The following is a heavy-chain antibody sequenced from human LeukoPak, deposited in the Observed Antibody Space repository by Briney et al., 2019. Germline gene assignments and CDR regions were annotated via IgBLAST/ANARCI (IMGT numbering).Heavy chain of an antibody. CDR1: GFTFSNYW. J-gene: IGHJ6*02. V-gene: IGHV3-7*04. CDR3: ARAMDV. CDR2: IKQDGSEK. Sequence: GGSLRLSCAASGFTFSNYWMHWVRQAPGKGLEWLANIKQDGSEKYYVDSVKGRFSISRDNAKNSLYLQMNSLRAEDTAVYYCARAMDVWGQGTTVTVSS.